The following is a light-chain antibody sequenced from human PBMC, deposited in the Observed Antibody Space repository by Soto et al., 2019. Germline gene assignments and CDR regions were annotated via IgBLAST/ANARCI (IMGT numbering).Light chain of an antibody. V-gene: IGKV3-20*01. CDR2: GAS. CDR3: QQYGRSPFT. CDR1: QSVSSNN. Sequence: EIVLTQSPGTLSLSPGERATLSCRASQSVSSNNLAWYQQRPGQAPRVVIYGASTRATGIPERFSGSGSGTDFTLTISRLEPEDFAVYYCQQYGRSPFTFGPATTVDIK. J-gene: IGKJ3*01.